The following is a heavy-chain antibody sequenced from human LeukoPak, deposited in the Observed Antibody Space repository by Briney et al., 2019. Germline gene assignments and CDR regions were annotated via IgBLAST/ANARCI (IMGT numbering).Heavy chain of an antibody. Sequence: SETLSLTCAVSGYPISSGYYWGWIRQPPGKGLEWIGSIYHSGSTYYNPSLKSRVTISVDTSKNQFSLKLGSVTAADTAVYYCARLADSSTSSNNYYYYMDVWGKGTTVTVSS. V-gene: IGHV4-38-2*01. D-gene: IGHD2-2*01. CDR3: ARLADSSTSSNNYYYYMDV. J-gene: IGHJ6*03. CDR1: GYPISSGYY. CDR2: IYHSGST.